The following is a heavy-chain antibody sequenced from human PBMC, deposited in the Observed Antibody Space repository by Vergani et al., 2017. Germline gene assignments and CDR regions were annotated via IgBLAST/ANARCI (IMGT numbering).Heavy chain of an antibody. J-gene: IGHJ4*02. V-gene: IGHV3-23*01. CDR1: GFTFSSYA. D-gene: IGHD3-22*01. CDR2: ISGSGGST. Sequence: EVQLLESGGGLVQPGGSLRLSCAASGFTFSSYAMSWVRQAPGKGLEWVSAISGSGGSTYYADSVKGRFTISRDNSKNTLYLQMNSLRAEDTAVYYCAKDSGIYDSSGYFYFDYWGQGTLVTVSS. CDR3: AKDSGIYDSSGYFYFDY.